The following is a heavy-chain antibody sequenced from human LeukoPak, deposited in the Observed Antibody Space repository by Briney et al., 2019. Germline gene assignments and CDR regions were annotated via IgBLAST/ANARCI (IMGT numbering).Heavy chain of an antibody. Sequence: PSETLSLTCTVSGGSIDTYYWNWIRQPPGKGLEWIGYVFHTGSTNYNPSLKSRVTISVDTSTNQFSLKLSSVTAADTAVYYCARVDFPLIALAGTKHNWFDPWGQGTLVTVSS. CDR2: VFHTGST. CDR1: GGSIDTYY. CDR3: ARVDFPLIALAGTKHNWFDP. D-gene: IGHD6-19*01. J-gene: IGHJ5*02. V-gene: IGHV4-59*12.